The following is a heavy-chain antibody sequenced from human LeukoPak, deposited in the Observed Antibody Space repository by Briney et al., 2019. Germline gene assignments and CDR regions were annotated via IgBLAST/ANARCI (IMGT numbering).Heavy chain of an antibody. V-gene: IGHV3-23*01. CDR3: AKVSEGMYYFDF. CDR2: IDGSGGST. CDR1: GFTFSSYA. Sequence: GGSLRLSCAASGFTFSSYAMSWVRQAPGKGLEWVSTIDGSGGSTYYADSVKGRFTISRDNSKNTLYLQMNSLRAGDTAVYYCAKVSEGMYYFDFWGQETLVTVSS. D-gene: IGHD2-8*01. J-gene: IGHJ4*01.